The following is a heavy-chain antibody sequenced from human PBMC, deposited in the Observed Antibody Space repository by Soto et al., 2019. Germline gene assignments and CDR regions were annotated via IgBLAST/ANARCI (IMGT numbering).Heavy chain of an antibody. CDR3: AKGGHYGY. V-gene: IGHV3-21*01. J-gene: IGHJ4*02. Sequence: GGSLRLSCAASGFSFNTYIMNWVRQAPGKGLEWVSTIGRTSSYMYYADSVKGRFTISRDNAKNSLYLQMNSLRAEDTAVYYCAKGGHYGYWGQGALVNVSP. D-gene: IGHD4-17*01. CDR2: IGRTSSYM. CDR1: GFSFNTYI.